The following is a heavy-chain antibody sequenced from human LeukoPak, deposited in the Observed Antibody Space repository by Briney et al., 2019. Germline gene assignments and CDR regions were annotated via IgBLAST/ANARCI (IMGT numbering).Heavy chain of an antibody. CDR3: ARGSYSYYGYFDS. Sequence: SETLSLTCTVSGGSISSYYWSWIRQPPGKGLEWIGYIYYSGSTNYNPSLKSRVTISVDTSKNQFSLKLSSVTAADTAVYYCARGSYSYYGYFDSWGQGPLVTVSS. CDR2: IYYSGST. J-gene: IGHJ4*02. CDR1: GGSISSYY. D-gene: IGHD4-11*01. V-gene: IGHV4-59*08.